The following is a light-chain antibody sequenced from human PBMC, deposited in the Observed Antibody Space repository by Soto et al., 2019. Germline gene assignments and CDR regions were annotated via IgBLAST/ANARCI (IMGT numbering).Light chain of an antibody. CDR1: QPVGSAY. J-gene: IGKJ1*01. CDR3: HQHGDSPWT. CDR2: ATS. V-gene: IGKV3-20*01. Sequence: EIVLTQSPGTLSLSPGDRATLSCRASQPVGSAYLAWYRQTLGQAPRPLIYATSSRATGISDRFSGSGSGTEFTLTISRLEPEDFATYYCHQHGDSPWTFGQGTKVDIX.